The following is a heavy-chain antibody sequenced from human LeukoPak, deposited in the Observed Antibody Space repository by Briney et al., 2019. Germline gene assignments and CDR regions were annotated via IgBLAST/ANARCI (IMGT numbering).Heavy chain of an antibody. Sequence: SETLTLTCAVYGGSFSGYYWSWIRQPPGKGLEWIGEINHSGSTNYNPSLKSRVTISVDTSKNQFSLKLSSVTAADTAVYYCARELLWFGELTDYYYMDVWGQGTLVTVSS. V-gene: IGHV4-34*01. CDR3: ARELLWFGELTDYYYMDV. CDR2: INHSGST. CDR1: GGSFSGYY. D-gene: IGHD3-10*01. J-gene: IGHJ6*03.